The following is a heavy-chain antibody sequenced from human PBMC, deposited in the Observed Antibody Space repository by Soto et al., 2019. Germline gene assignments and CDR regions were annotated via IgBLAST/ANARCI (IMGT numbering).Heavy chain of an antibody. D-gene: IGHD4-17*01. V-gene: IGHV2-5*02. Sequence: QITLKESGPTLVKPTQTLTLTCTFSGFSLSTTDEAVAWIRQPPGKALEWLALIYWDDDKRYNPTLKTRLTINTETSTNQVVLKLTNMDPVDTATYYCAHSVSTSPAGWFGPWGQGILVTVSS. CDR1: GFSLSTTDEA. CDR3: AHSVSTSPAGWFGP. CDR2: IYWDDDK. J-gene: IGHJ5*02.